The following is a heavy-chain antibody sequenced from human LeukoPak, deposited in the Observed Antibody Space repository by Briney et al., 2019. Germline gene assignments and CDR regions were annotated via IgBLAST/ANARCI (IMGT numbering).Heavy chain of an antibody. CDR3: ARGRGSGHKENWFDP. Sequence: GASVKVSCKASGYTFTTYDINWVRQATGQGLEWMGWMNPNSGNAGYAQKFQGRVTMTRNTSISTAYMELSSLRSEDTAVYYCARGRGSGHKENWFDPWGQGTLVTVSS. D-gene: IGHD6-19*01. CDR1: GYTFTTYD. CDR2: MNPNSGNA. V-gene: IGHV1-8*01. J-gene: IGHJ5*02.